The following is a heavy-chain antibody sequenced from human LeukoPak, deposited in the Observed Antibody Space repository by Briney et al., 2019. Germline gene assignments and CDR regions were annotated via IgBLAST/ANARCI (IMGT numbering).Heavy chain of an antibody. V-gene: IGHV3-23*01. D-gene: IGHD1-26*01. CDR3: AKDQDVYSGSQS. CDR1: GFTFSSYA. J-gene: IGHJ4*02. CDR2: ISGSDSST. Sequence: GGSLRLSCAASGFTFSSYAMSWVRQAPGKGLEWVSTISGSDSSTYYADSVRGRFTIPRDNSKNTVFLQMNSLRVEDTAIYYCAKDQDVYSGSQSWGQGTLVTVSS.